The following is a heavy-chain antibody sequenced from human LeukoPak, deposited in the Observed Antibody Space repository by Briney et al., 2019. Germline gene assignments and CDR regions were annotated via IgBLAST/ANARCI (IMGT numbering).Heavy chain of an antibody. Sequence: GGSLRLSCAASGFTFSSYWMSWVRQAPGKGLEWVANIKQDGSEKYYVDSVKGRFTISRDNAQNSLYLQMNSLRGKDPAGYYFSKGPLGLTNRGGVYSRGQGNLVTVSS. V-gene: IGHV3-7*01. CDR2: IKQDGSEK. J-gene: IGHJ5*01. D-gene: IGHD3-16*01. CDR1: GFTFSSYW. CDR3: SKGPLGLTNRGGVYS.